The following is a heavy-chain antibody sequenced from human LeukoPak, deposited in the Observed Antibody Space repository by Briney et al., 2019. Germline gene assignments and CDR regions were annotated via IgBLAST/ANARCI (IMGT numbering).Heavy chain of an antibody. Sequence: PGGCLRLSCAAAGFTLSTYSMSRVRPAPGKGLEWVSALSGSGGSSYYADSVRGRFTISRDNSKNTLYLQMNSLRAGDTAVYYCAKERTSESYFDYWGQGTLVTVSS. J-gene: IGHJ4*02. CDR1: GFTLSTYS. D-gene: IGHD1-1*01. V-gene: IGHV3-23*01. CDR2: LSGSGGSS. CDR3: AKERTSESYFDY.